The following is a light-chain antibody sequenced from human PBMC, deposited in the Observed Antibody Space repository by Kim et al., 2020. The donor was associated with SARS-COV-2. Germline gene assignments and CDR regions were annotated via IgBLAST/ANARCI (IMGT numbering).Light chain of an antibody. J-gene: IGLJ2*01. CDR3: QACDSTTVI. V-gene: IGLV3-1*01. CDR2: EDT. Sequence: SYELTQPPSVSFSPFPTAIISCSGDKLGDKYACWYQQRPGQSPVLVIYEDTRRPSGIPERFSASTSGNTATLTISGTQAMDEADYYCQACDSTTVIFGGGTTLTVL. CDR1: KLGDKY.